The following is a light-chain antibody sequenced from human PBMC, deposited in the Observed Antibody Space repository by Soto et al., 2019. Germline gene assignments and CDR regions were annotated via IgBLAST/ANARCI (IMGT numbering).Light chain of an antibody. CDR1: SGSIASNS. CDR2: ENS. J-gene: IGLJ1*01. CDR3: LSYDSSNNDV. V-gene: IGLV6-57*03. Sequence: NFLLTQPHSVPESPGKTVTISCTRSSGSIASNSVQWYQQRPGSAPTTVIYENSRRPSGVPYRFSGSIGSSSNSASLTISGLGTEDEADYYCLSYDSSNNDVFGSGTKLTVL.